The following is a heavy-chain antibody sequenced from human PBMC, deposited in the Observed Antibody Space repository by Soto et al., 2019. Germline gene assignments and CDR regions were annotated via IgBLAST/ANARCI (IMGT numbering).Heavy chain of an antibody. CDR3: AKRGSGSQFDY. Sequence: LRLSCAASGFTFSSYWMSWVRQAPGKGLEWVANIKQDGSEKYYVDSVKGRFTISRDNSKNTLYLQMNSLRADDTAVYYCAKRGSGSQFDYWGQGTLVTVSS. V-gene: IGHV3-7*03. CDR1: GFTFSSYW. J-gene: IGHJ4*02. D-gene: IGHD1-26*01. CDR2: IKQDGSEK.